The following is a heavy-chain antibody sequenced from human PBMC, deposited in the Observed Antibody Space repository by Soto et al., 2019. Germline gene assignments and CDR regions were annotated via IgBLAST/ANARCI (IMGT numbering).Heavy chain of an antibody. Sequence: QVQLQESGPGLVKPSETLSLTCTVSGGSITRGGYYWSWIRQHPGKGLECSGYIYNSGTTYYNPPLXGXXTISVDKSKNQLSLKLTSVTAADTAVYYCARDPAPWGQGTLVTVSS. CDR2: IYNSGTT. CDR3: ARDPAP. V-gene: IGHV4-31*03. CDR1: GGSITRGGYY. J-gene: IGHJ5*02.